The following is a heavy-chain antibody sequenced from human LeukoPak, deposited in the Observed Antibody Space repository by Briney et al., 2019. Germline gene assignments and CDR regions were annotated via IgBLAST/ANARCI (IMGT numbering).Heavy chain of an antibody. V-gene: IGHV3-23*01. Sequence: GGSLRLSCAASGFTFSGYVMRWVRQAPGKGLEWVSTIDGSGGGTYYADSVKGRFTISRDSSKSTLYLHMNSLRAEDTAVYYCTKGAAAGPKYFQHWGQGTLVTVSS. CDR1: GFTFSGYV. CDR2: IDGSGGGT. J-gene: IGHJ1*01. CDR3: TKGAAAGPKYFQH. D-gene: IGHD6-13*01.